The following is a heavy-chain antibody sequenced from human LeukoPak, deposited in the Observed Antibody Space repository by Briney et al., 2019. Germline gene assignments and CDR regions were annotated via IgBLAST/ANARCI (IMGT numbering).Heavy chain of an antibody. J-gene: IGHJ4*02. D-gene: IGHD6-19*01. CDR3: ASLDTAVAGDY. CDR2: IYSGGST. CDR1: GFTVSSNY. V-gene: IGHV3-53*01. Sequence: GGSLRLSCAASGFTVSSNYMSWVRQAPGKGLEWVSVIYSGGSTYYADSVKGRFTISRDNSKNTLYLQMNSLRAEDTAVYYCASLDTAVAGDYWGQGTLVTVSS.